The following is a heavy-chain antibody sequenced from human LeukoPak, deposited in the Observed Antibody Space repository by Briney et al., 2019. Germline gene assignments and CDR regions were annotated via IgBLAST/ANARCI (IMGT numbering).Heavy chain of an antibody. Sequence: SETLSLTCTVSGGSISSYYWSWIRQPPGKGLEWIGYIYYSGSTNYNPSLKSRVTISVDTSKNQFSLKLSSVTAADTAVYYCAREKDYDILTGYIRNWFDPWGQGTLVTVSS. CDR2: IYYSGST. J-gene: IGHJ5*02. CDR3: AREKDYDILTGYIRNWFDP. CDR1: GGSISSYY. V-gene: IGHV4-59*12. D-gene: IGHD3-9*01.